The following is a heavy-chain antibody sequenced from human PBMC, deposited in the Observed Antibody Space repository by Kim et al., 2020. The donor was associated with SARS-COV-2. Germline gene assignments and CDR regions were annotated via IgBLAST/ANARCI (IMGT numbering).Heavy chain of an antibody. J-gene: IGHJ4*02. CDR2: IKYDGNEK. Sequence: GGSLRLSCAASSFNFSSYWMNWVRQAPGKGLEWVANIKYDGNEKYYGDSVKGRFTISRDNSKNSLFLQMNSLRAEDTAVYYCARTLDFYDSSGVSIWGQGTLVTVSS. CDR1: SFNFSSYW. V-gene: IGHV3-7*01. D-gene: IGHD3-22*01. CDR3: ARTLDFYDSSGVSI.